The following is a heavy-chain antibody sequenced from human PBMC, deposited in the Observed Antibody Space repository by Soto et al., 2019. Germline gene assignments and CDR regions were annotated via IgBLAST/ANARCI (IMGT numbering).Heavy chain of an antibody. CDR1: EDTFSRHA. CDR2: IIPIFGTT. Sequence: QVQLVQSGAEVKKPGSSVKVSCKTSEDTFSRHAISWVRLAPGQGLEWMGGIIPIFGTTSYAQKFQNRLTIAADESTTSAYMELRGLRSEDTAVYYCARDLGAGAPSEPFHYPGMDVWGQGTTVTVSS. J-gene: IGHJ6*02. CDR3: ARDLGAGAPSEPFHYPGMDV. D-gene: IGHD3-10*01. V-gene: IGHV1-69*01.